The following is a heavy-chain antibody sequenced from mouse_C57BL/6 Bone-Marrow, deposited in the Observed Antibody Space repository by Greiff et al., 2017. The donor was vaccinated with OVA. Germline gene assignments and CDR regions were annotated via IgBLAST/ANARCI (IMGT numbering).Heavy chain of an antibody. Sequence: QVQLQQPGAELVRPGTSVKLSCKASGYTFTSYWMHWVKQRPGQGLEWIGVIDPSDSYTNYNQKFKGKATLTVDTSSSTAYMQLSSLTSEDSAVYYCARGGPPYGSSSPYFDYWGQGTTLTVSS. CDR1: GYTFTSYW. CDR2: IDPSDSYT. D-gene: IGHD1-1*01. J-gene: IGHJ2*01. V-gene: IGHV1-59*01. CDR3: ARGGPPYGSSSPYFDY.